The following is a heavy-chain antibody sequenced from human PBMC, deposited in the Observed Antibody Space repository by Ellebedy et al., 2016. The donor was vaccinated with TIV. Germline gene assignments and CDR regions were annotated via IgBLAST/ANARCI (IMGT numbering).Heavy chain of an antibody. V-gene: IGHV1-69*13. CDR1: GGTFSSYA. D-gene: IGHD3-22*01. CDR3: ASSADYYDSSGYPRMDV. Sequence: SVKVSCXASGGTFSSYAISWVRQAPGQGLEWMGGIIPIFGTANYAQKFQGRVTITADESTSTAYMELSSLRSEDTAVYCCASSADYYDSSGYPRMDVWGQGTTVTVSS. J-gene: IGHJ6*02. CDR2: IIPIFGTA.